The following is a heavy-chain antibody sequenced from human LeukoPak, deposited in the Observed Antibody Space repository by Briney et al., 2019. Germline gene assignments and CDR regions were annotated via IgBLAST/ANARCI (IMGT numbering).Heavy chain of an antibody. D-gene: IGHD3-16*01. CDR3: ARGGSRLLTSYIFDY. CDR1: GSTFSRYW. V-gene: IGHV3-7*01. CDR2: IKQDGSEK. J-gene: IGHJ4*02. Sequence: GRSLRLSCAASGSTFSRYWMSWVRQAPGKGLEWVANIKQDGSEKYYADSVKGRFTISRDNAKNSLYVQVSSLRAEDTAVYYCARGGSRLLTSYIFDYWGQGTLVTVSS.